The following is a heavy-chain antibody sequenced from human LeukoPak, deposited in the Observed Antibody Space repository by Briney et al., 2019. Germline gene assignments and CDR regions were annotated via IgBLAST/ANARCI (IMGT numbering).Heavy chain of an antibody. J-gene: IGHJ4*01. CDR2: ISDSGDNT. CDR1: GFTFSSYA. D-gene: IGHD5-18*01. Sequence: GGSLRLSCAASGFTFSSYAMTWVRQAPGKGLEWVSTISDSGDNTYYADSVKGRFTISRDNSENTLYLQMNSLRAEDTAVYYCVSNPPGYTFGLFNYWGHGTLVTVSS. CDR3: VSNPPGYTFGLFNY. V-gene: IGHV3-23*01.